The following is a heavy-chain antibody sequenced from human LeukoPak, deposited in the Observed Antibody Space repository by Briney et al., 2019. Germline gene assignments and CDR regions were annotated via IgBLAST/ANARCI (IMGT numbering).Heavy chain of an antibody. V-gene: IGHV3-30*18. D-gene: IGHD1-20*01. Sequence: QSGGSLRLSCAASRFTFSNYGMHWVRQAPGKGLEWVAIISYDGSNKYYADSVKGRFTISRDNSKNTLYLQMSSLRVEDSAVYYCAKTGNYNWNGFDYWGRGTLVTVSS. CDR1: RFTFSNYG. CDR2: ISYDGSNK. CDR3: AKTGNYNWNGFDY. J-gene: IGHJ4*02.